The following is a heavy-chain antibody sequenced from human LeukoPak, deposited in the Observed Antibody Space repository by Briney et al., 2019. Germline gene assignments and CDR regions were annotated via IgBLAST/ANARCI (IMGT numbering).Heavy chain of an antibody. CDR2: ISSSSSYI. Sequence: GGSLRLSCAASGFTFSSYSMNWVRQAPGKGLEWVSSISSSSSYIYYADSVKGRFTISRDNAKNSLYLQMKSLRAEDTAVYYCARDRGDGYNYGEYFQHWGQGTLVTVSS. D-gene: IGHD5-24*01. CDR1: GFTFSSYS. CDR3: ARDRGDGYNYGEYFQH. J-gene: IGHJ1*01. V-gene: IGHV3-21*01.